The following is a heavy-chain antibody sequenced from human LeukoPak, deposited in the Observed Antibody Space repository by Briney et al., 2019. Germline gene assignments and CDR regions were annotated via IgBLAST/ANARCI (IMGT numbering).Heavy chain of an antibody. CDR2: IYGDGRI. J-gene: IGHJ4*02. V-gene: IGHV3-53*01. Sequence: GGSLRLSCAASGFTVTSNYMSWVRQAPGKGLEWVSVIYGDGRIHYADSVKGRFTISRDDSKNTLYLQMNSLRAEDTAVYYCARVGTAEGTLEDYWGQGTLVTVSS. CDR3: ARVGTAEGTLEDY. D-gene: IGHD6-13*01. CDR1: GFTVTSNY.